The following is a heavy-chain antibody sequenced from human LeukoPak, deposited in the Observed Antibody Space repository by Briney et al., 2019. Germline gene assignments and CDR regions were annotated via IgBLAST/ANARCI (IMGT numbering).Heavy chain of an antibody. Sequence: SETLSLTRAVSGYSISSGYYWGWIRQPPGKGLEWIGSIYHSGSTYYNPSLKSRVTISVDTSKNQFSLKLSSVTAADTAVYYCARHNNFWSGYYTHNIFDYWGQGTLVTVSS. V-gene: IGHV4-38-2*01. CDR2: IYHSGST. CDR3: ARHNNFWSGYYTHNIFDY. J-gene: IGHJ4*02. CDR1: GYSISSGYY. D-gene: IGHD3-3*01.